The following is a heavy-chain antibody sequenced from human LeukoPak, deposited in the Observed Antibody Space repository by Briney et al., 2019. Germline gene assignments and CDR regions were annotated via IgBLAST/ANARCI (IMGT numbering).Heavy chain of an antibody. CDR2: LKSRGSGGTA. CDR1: GFNFNDAW. CDR3: AKHRVATIAPADY. J-gene: IGHJ4*02. V-gene: IGHV3-15*01. Sequence: AGGSLRLSCAASGFNFNDAWMSWVRQAPGKGLEWVGRLKSRGSGGTADYSAPVKGRFTISRDDSQNTLYLQMNSLKAEDTAVYYCAKHRVATIAPADYWGQGTLVTVSS. D-gene: IGHD5-12*01.